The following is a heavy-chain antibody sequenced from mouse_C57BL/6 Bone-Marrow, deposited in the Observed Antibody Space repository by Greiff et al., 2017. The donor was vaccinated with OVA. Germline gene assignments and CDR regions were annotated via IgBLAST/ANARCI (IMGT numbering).Heavy chain of an antibody. V-gene: IGHV1-81*01. Sequence: QVHVKQSGAELARPGASVKLSCKASGYTFTSYGISWVKQRTGQGLEWIGEIYPRSGNTYYNEKFKGKATLTADKSSSTAYMELRSLTSEDSAVYFCAREGVYYGNYWYFDYWGQGTTLTVSS. D-gene: IGHD2-1*01. CDR3: AREGVYYGNYWYFDY. CDR1: GYTFTSYG. CDR2: IYPRSGNT. J-gene: IGHJ2*01.